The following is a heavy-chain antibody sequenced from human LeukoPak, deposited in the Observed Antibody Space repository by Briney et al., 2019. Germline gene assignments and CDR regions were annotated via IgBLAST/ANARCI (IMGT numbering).Heavy chain of an antibody. Sequence: PGGSLRLSCAASGFTFSSYGMSWVRQAPGKGLEWVSTISGSGGSTYYADSVKGRFTISRDNSKNTLYLQMNSLRAEDTAVYYCAKDYYGSGRGYYYMDVWGKGTTVTISS. J-gene: IGHJ6*03. V-gene: IGHV3-23*01. D-gene: IGHD3-10*01. CDR2: ISGSGGST. CDR1: GFTFSSYG. CDR3: AKDYYGSGRGYYYMDV.